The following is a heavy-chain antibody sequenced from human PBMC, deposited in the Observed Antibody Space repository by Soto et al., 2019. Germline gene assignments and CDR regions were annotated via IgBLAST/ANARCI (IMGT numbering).Heavy chain of an antibody. CDR3: AKEHPLDWN. CDR1: GFTFSNYA. Sequence: EVQLLESGGGLVQPGGSLRLSCAASGFTFSNYAMTWVRQAPGKGLEWVSSVTGSGSSTYYADSVKGRFTISRDNSKNMLYLQMNSLRAEDTAVYYCAKEHPLDWNWGQGTLVTVSS. V-gene: IGHV3-23*01. J-gene: IGHJ4*02. CDR2: VTGSGSST. D-gene: IGHD3-3*01.